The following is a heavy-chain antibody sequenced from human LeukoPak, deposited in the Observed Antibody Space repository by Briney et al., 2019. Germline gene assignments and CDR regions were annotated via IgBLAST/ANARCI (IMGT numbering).Heavy chain of an antibody. V-gene: IGHV3-7*01. CDR2: INEDGSEK. Sequence: GGSLRLSCAASGFTFSSYWMSWVRQAPGKGLEWVANINEDGSEKYYVDSVKGRSTISRDNAKNSPYLQMNSLRVEDTAVYYCARAGKTFDCWGQGTLVTVSS. J-gene: IGHJ4*02. CDR3: ARAGKTFDC. CDR1: GFTFSSYW. D-gene: IGHD3-10*01.